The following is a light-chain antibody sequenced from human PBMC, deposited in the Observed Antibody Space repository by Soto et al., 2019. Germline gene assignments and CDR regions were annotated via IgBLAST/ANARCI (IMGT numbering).Light chain of an antibody. CDR2: KAS. CDR1: QSISDS. J-gene: IGKJ2*01. CDR3: QQYNTYSHT. V-gene: IGKV1-5*03. Sequence: DIQMTQSPSTLSASVGDRVTITCRASQSISDSLARYQQKPRKAPNLLIYKASSLETGVPSRFSGSGSGTEFTLTISSLQPDDFATYYCQQYNTYSHTFGQGTKLEIK.